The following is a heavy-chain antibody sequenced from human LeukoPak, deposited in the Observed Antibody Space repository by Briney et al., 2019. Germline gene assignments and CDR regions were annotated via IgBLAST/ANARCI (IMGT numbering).Heavy chain of an antibody. V-gene: IGHV4-39*01. CDR3: ARHDSSGPYNAFDI. Sequence: SETLSLTCTVSGGSIGRSSYYWGWIRQPPGKGLEWIGSIYYSGSTYYNPSLKSRITISADTSKNQFSLKLSSVTAADTAVYFCARHDSSGPYNAFDIWGQGTMVTVSS. D-gene: IGHD3-22*01. J-gene: IGHJ3*02. CDR2: IYYSGST. CDR1: GGSIGRSSYY.